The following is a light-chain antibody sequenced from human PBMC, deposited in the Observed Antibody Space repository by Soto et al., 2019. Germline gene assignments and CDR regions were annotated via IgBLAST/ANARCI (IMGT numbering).Light chain of an antibody. V-gene: IGKV1-12*01. CDR1: QSIDSW. J-gene: IGKJ1*01. CDR2: GAS. Sequence: DIQMTQSPSSVSASIGDRVTISCRASQSIDSWVAWYQQKPGKAPKLLIFGASNLQSGVPSRFSGSGFGTDFTLTISGLQPKDFATYYCQLAHSFPWTFGQGTKVEIK. CDR3: QLAHSFPWT.